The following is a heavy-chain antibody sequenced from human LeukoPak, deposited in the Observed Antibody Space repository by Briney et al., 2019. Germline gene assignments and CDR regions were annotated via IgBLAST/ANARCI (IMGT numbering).Heavy chain of an antibody. CDR3: ARGIYYGSGSSGFRFDP. V-gene: IGHV1-2*02. CDR1: GYTFTGYY. D-gene: IGHD3-10*01. J-gene: IGHJ5*02. Sequence: GASVKVSCKASGYTFTGYYMHWVRQAPGQGLEWMGWINPDTGGTNYAQKFQGRVTMTRDTSISTAYMELSGLRSDDTAVYYCARGIYYGSGSSGFRFDPWGQGTLVTVSS. CDR2: INPDTGGT.